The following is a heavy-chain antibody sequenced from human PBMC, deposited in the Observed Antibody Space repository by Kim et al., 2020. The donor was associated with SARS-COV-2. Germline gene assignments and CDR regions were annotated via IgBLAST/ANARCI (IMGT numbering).Heavy chain of an antibody. V-gene: IGHV4-31*03. CDR2: IYYSGST. D-gene: IGHD2-21*02. CDR3: ARVVGLGHSVVVTAGHFDY. J-gene: IGHJ4*02. Sequence: SETLSLTCTVSGGSISSGAYYWSWIRQHPGKGLEWIGYIYYSGSTYYNPSLKSRVTISVDTSKNQFSLKLSSVTAADTAVYYCARVVGLGHSVVVTAGHFDYWGQGTLVTVSS. CDR1: GGSISSGAYY.